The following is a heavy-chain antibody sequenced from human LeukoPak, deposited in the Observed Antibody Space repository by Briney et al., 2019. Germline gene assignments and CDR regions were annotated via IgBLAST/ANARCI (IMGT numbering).Heavy chain of an antibody. CDR2: ISYDGSNK. V-gene: IGHV3-30-3*01. D-gene: IGHD2-2*01. CDR1: GFTFSSYA. Sequence: HPGGSLRLSCAASGFTFSSYAMHWVRQAPGKGLEWVAVISYDGSNKYYADSVKGRFTISRDNSKNTLYLQMNSLRAEDTAVYYCARVTGNSSTYAGGYWGQGTLVTVSS. CDR3: ARVTGNSSTYAGGY. J-gene: IGHJ4*02.